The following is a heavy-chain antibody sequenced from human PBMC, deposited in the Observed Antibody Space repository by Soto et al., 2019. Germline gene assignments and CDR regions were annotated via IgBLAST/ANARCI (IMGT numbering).Heavy chain of an antibody. J-gene: IGHJ6*02. V-gene: IGHV3-23*01. Sequence: GGSLRLSCLASGFTFSDFAMTWVRHVPGRGLEWVASLDGAGGSTYYAGSVRGRFSISRDNSQNTLFLQMKRLTVDDTAIYYCAAPRDEYGSGVSWFTYGMDIWGQGTTVTVSS. CDR3: AAPRDEYGSGVSWFTYGMDI. D-gene: IGHD3-10*01. CDR2: LDGAGGST. CDR1: GFTFSDFA.